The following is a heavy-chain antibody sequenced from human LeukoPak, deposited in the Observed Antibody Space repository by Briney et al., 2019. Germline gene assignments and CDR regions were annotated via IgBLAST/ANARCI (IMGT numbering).Heavy chain of an antibody. CDR2: INHSGST. Sequence: PSETLSLTCAVYGGSFSGYYWSWIRQPPGKGLEWIGEINHSGSTNYNPSLKSRVTISVDTSKNQFSLKLSSVTAADTAVYYCGRVPGGGYDSSGYYYGVDYWGQGTLVTVSS. CDR1: GGSFSGYY. D-gene: IGHD3-22*01. V-gene: IGHV4-34*01. CDR3: GRVPGGGYDSSGYYYGVDY. J-gene: IGHJ4*02.